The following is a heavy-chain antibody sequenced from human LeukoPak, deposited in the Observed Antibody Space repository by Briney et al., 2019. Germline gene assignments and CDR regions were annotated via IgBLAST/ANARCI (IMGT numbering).Heavy chain of an antibody. J-gene: IGHJ5*02. Sequence: GGSLRLSCAASGLTFSAYVMSWIRQAPGEGLEWVSHISSSGNAIHYADSVKGRFTISRDNAKNSLYLQMNSLRAEDTAVYYCVTYSLAVAGADHWGQGTLVTVSS. D-gene: IGHD6-19*01. CDR2: ISSSGNAI. CDR3: VTYSLAVAGADH. CDR1: GLTFSAYV. V-gene: IGHV3-11*04.